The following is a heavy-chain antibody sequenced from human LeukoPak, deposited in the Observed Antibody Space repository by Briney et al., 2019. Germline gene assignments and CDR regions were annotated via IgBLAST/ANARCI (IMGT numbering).Heavy chain of an antibody. Sequence: PGGSLRLSCAASGFTFSSYGMHWVRQAPGKGLEWVAFIRYDGSNKYYADSVKGRFTISRDNSKNTLYLQMNSLRAEDTAVYYCAKDQAEEGVTIFGVVIKGHIDYYYYYMDVWGKGTTVTVSS. CDR2: IRYDGSNK. CDR3: AKDQAEEGVTIFGVVIKGHIDYYYYYMDV. V-gene: IGHV3-30*02. J-gene: IGHJ6*03. CDR1: GFTFSSYG. D-gene: IGHD3-3*01.